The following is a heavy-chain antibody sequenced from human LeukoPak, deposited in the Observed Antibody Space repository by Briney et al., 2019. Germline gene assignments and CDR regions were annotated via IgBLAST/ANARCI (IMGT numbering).Heavy chain of an antibody. CDR1: GGSISSSSNY. V-gene: IGHV4-39*07. CDR2: IYYSGST. Sequence: SETLSLTCTVSGGSISSSSNYWGWIRQPPGKGLEWIGSIYYSGSTYYNPSLKSRVTISVDTSKNQFSLELTSVTAADTAMYYCARDSSYGGNRGDPFDIWGQGTMVTVSS. CDR3: ARDSSYGGNRGDPFDI. D-gene: IGHD4-23*01. J-gene: IGHJ3*02.